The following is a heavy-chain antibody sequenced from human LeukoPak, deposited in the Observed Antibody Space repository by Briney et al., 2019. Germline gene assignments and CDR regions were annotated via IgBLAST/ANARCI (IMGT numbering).Heavy chain of an antibody. V-gene: IGHV4-34*01. D-gene: IGHD3-9*01. CDR3: ARGGNVLRYFD. J-gene: IGHJ4*02. CDR2: INHSGST. CDR1: GGSFSGYY. Sequence: SETLSLTCAVYGGSFSGYYWSWIRQPPGKGLEWIGEINHSGSTNYNPSLKSRVTISVDTSKNQLSLKLSSVTAADTAVYYCARGGNVLRYFDWGQGTLVTVSS.